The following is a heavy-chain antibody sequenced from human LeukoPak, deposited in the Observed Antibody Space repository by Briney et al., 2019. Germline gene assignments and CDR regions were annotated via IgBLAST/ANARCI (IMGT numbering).Heavy chain of an antibody. D-gene: IGHD1-26*01. J-gene: IGHJ3*02. V-gene: IGHV3-53*01. CDR2: IYSGGST. CDR1: GFTVSSNY. CDR3: ARLGWELLRLDAFDI. Sequence: PGGSLRLSCAASGFTVSSNYMSWVRQAPGKGLEWVSVIYSGGSTYYADSVKGRFTISRDNSKNTLYLQMNSLRAEDTAVYYCARLGWELLRLDAFDIWGQGTMVTVSS.